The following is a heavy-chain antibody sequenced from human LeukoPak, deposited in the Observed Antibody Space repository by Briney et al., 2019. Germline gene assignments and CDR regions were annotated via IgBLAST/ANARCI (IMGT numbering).Heavy chain of an antibody. V-gene: IGHV4-34*01. CDR2: IYHSGST. CDR3: ARSVFDSSGWYGGSWFDP. J-gene: IGHJ5*02. Sequence: SETLSLTCAVYGGPFSGYYWSWIRQPPGKGLEWIGEIYHSGSTNYNPSLKSRVTISVDTSKNQFSLKLSSVTAADTAVYYCARSVFDSSGWYGGSWFDPWGQGTLVTVSS. CDR1: GGPFSGYY. D-gene: IGHD6-19*01.